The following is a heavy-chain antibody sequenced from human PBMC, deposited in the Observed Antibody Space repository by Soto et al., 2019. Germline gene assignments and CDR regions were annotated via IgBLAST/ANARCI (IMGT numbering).Heavy chain of an antibody. Sequence: QVQLQQWGAGLLKPSETLSLTCAVYGGSFSGYYWSWIRQPPGKGLEWIGEINHSGSTNYNPSLNCRVIRSVATSKNQFSRKLCTLPAADTAVYYCARGRVVILWFGDHNWFDPWGQGTLVIVSS. V-gene: IGHV4-34*01. CDR1: GGSFSGYY. CDR3: ARGRVVILWFGDHNWFDP. CDR2: INHSGST. J-gene: IGHJ5*02. D-gene: IGHD3-10*01.